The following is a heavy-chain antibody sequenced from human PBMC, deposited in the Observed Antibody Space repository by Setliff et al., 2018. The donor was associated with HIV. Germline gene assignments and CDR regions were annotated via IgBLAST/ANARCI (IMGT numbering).Heavy chain of an antibody. V-gene: IGHV4-4*07. CDR3: ARDRYGDYAYFDY. D-gene: IGHD4-17*01. CDR2: ISISGGT. CDR1: GASTSSEY. J-gene: IGHJ4*02. Sequence: SETLSLTCTVSGASTSSEYWSWIRQSAGKGLEWIGRISISGGTNYNPSLKSRVTISVDTSKSQFSLKLSSVTAADTAVYYCARDRYGDYAYFDYWGQGTLVTVSS.